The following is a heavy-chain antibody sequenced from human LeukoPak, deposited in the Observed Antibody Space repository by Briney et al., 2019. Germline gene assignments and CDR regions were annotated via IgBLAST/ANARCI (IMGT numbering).Heavy chain of an antibody. J-gene: IGHJ4*02. CDR1: GFTFSRYS. CDR2: ISSSSSTR. Sequence: HPGGSLRLSCAASGFTFSRYSMTWVRQAPGKGLEWVSYISSSSSTRYYADSVKGRFTISRDNAKNSLYLQMNSLRDEDTAVYYCARELYEFWSGRFDYRGQGTLVTVSS. CDR3: ARELYEFWSGRFDY. V-gene: IGHV3-48*02. D-gene: IGHD3-3*01.